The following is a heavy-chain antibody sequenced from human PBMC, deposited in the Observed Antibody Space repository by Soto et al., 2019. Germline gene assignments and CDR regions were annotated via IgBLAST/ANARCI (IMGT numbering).Heavy chain of an antibody. V-gene: IGHV3-30*03. J-gene: IGHJ6*02. CDR2: ISNDGSNK. CDR1: GFTFSNYA. CDR3: ASALFVVVPAAVEDAYYFGMDV. Sequence: QVQLVESGGGVVQPGRSLRLSCAASGFTFSNYAMHWVRQAPGKGLEWLAVISNDGSNKYYADSVKGRFTISRDNSKNTLYLQMNSLRAEDTAVYYCASALFVVVPAAVEDAYYFGMDVWGQGTAVTVSS. D-gene: IGHD2-2*01.